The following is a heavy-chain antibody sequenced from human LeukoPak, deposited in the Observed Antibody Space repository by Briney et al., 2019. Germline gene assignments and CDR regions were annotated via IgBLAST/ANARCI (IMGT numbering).Heavy chain of an antibody. V-gene: IGHV3-9*01. CDR3: AKDSLEYSSSSPFDY. D-gene: IGHD6-6*01. CDR2: ISWNSGSI. Sequence: PGGSLRLSCAASGFTFDDYAMHWVRQAPGKGLEWVSGISWNSGSIGYADSVKGRFTISRDNAKNSLYPQMNSLRAEDTALYYCAKDSLEYSSSSPFDYWGQGTLVTVSS. J-gene: IGHJ4*02. CDR1: GFTFDDYA.